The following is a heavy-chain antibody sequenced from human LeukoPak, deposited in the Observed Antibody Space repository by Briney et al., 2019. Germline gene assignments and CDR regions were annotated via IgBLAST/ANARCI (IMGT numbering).Heavy chain of an antibody. D-gene: IGHD2-21*01. CDR3: ARSTVVNNLDY. CDR2: IYHSGST. V-gene: IGHV4-38-2*02. J-gene: IGHJ4*02. Sequence: SETLSLTCTVSGYSISSGYYWGWIRQPPGKGLEWIGSIYHSGSTYYNPSLKSRVTISVDTSKNQFSLKLSSVTAADTAVYYCARSTVVNNLDYWGRGTLVTVSS. CDR1: GYSISSGYY.